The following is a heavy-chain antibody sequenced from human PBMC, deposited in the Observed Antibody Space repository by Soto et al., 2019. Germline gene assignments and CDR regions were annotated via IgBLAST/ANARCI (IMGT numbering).Heavy chain of an antibody. V-gene: IGHV1-69*13. CDR3: ARVRIDCSGGSCHNDGMDV. Sequence: SVKVSCKASGGTFSSYAISWVRQAPGQGLEWMGGIIPIFGTANYAQKFQGRVTITADESTSTAYMELSSLRSEDTAVYYCARVRIDCSGGSCHNDGMDVWGQGTTVTVSS. CDR2: IIPIFGTA. CDR1: GGTFSSYA. D-gene: IGHD2-15*01. J-gene: IGHJ6*02.